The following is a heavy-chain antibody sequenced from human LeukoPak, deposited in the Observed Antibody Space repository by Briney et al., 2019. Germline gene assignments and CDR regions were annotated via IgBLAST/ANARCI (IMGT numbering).Heavy chain of an antibody. J-gene: IGHJ4*02. Sequence: SETLSLTCAVYGGSFSGYYWSWIRQPPGKGLEWIGEINHSGSTNYNPSLNSRVTISVDTSKNQFSLKLSSVTAADTAVYYCARAGQQLAVSYFDYWGQGTLVTVSS. CDR1: GGSFSGYY. CDR2: INHSGST. D-gene: IGHD6-13*01. V-gene: IGHV4-34*01. CDR3: ARAGQQLAVSYFDY.